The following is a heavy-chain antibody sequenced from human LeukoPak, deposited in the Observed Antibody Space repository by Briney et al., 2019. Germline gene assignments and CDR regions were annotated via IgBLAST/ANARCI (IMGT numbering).Heavy chain of an antibody. CDR1: GGSFSGYY. Sequence: SETLPLTCAVYGGSFSGYYWSWIRQPPGKGLEWIGEINHSGSTNYNPSLKSRVTISVDTSKNQFSLKLSSVTAADTAVYYCARLARVRGVKFFDYWGQGTLVTVSS. J-gene: IGHJ4*02. CDR3: ARLARVRGVKFFDY. V-gene: IGHV4-34*01. CDR2: INHSGST. D-gene: IGHD3-10*01.